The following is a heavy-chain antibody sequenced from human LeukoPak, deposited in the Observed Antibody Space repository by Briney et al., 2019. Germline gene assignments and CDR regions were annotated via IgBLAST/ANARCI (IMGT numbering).Heavy chain of an antibody. Sequence: GGSLRLSCAASGFTFSSHWMTWVRQAPGKGLEWVANIKQDGSDKYYMDSVKGRFTISRDNAKNSLYLQMNSLRAEDTAVYYCAGDLISGTTPDYWGQGTLVTVSS. V-gene: IGHV3-7*01. J-gene: IGHJ4*02. D-gene: IGHD4-17*01. CDR3: AGDLISGTTPDY. CDR1: GFTFSSHW. CDR2: IKQDGSDK.